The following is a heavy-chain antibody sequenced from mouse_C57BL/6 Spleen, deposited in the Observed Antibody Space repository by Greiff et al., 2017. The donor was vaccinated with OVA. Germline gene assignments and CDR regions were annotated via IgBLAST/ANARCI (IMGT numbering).Heavy chain of an antibody. CDR2: IDPSASYT. J-gene: IGHJ2*01. D-gene: IGHD1-1*01. Sequence: VQLQQPGAGLVKPGASVKLSCEASGFTFTSYWMQWVQQRPGQGLAWIAEIDPSASYTNYTQTFKGQAPLTVATSSSTAYMQHSSLTYEDAAVYYSARLITVGAIDDWGKGTTLTVSS. V-gene: IGHV1-50*01. CDR1: GFTFTSYW. CDR3: ARLITVGAIDD.